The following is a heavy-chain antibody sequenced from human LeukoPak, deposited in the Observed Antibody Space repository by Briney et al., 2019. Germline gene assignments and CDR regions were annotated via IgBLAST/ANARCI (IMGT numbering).Heavy chain of an antibody. V-gene: IGHV4-30-2*01. CDR1: GGSISSGGYY. CDR2: IYHSGST. J-gene: IGHJ4*02. D-gene: IGHD6-13*01. CDR3: ARGYQLVGTFDY. Sequence: PSETLSLTCTVSGGSISSGGYYWSWIRQPPGKGLEWIGYIYHSGSTYYNPSLKSRVTISVDRSKNQFSLKLSSVTAADTAVYYCARGYQLVGTFDYWGQGTLVTVSS.